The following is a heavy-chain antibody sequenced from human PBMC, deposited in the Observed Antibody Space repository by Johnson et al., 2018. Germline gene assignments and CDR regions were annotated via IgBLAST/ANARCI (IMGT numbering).Heavy chain of an antibody. CDR2: IIPIFGTA. Sequence: GGIIPIFGTANYAQKFQGSVTITADESTSTAYMELSSLRSEDAAIYYCVRASYSNAFDIWGQGTMVTVSS. V-gene: IGHV1-69*01. D-gene: IGHD6-13*01. J-gene: IGHJ3*02. CDR3: VRASYSNAFDI.